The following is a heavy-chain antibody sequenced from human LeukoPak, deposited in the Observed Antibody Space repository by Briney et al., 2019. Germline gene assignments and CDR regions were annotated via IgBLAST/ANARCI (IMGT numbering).Heavy chain of an antibody. CDR2: IIPIFGTA. V-gene: IGHV1-69*05. D-gene: IGHD3-22*01. CDR3: ARGYYDSSGYYPSAEYFQH. J-gene: IGHJ1*01. Sequence: SVKVSCKASGGTFSSYAISWVRQAPGQGLEWMGGIIPIFGTANYAQKFQGRVTITTDESTSTAYMELSSLRSEDTAVYYCARGYYDSSGYYPSAEYFQHWGQCTLVTVSS. CDR1: GGTFSSYA.